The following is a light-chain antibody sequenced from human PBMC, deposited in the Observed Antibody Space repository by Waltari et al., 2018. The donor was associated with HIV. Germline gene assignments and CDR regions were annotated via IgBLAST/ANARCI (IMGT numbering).Light chain of an antibody. CDR2: KDI. CDR3: QSKDYERTWV. V-gene: IGLV3-25*03. J-gene: IGLJ3*02. Sequence: SYDLTQTPSVSVSPGQTARINCSRGALPNQYSSLYRKKACPPPLLLRYKDIERPSGIPGRIAGYVSGTGVTLNINDVQEEDEGDYLCQSKDYERTWVFGGGTKLTVL. CDR1: ALPNQY.